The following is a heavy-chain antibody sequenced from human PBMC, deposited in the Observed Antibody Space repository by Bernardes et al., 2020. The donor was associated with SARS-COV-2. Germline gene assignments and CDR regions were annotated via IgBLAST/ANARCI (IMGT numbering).Heavy chain of an antibody. CDR2: INPSGGST. D-gene: IGHD3-3*01. V-gene: IGHV1-46*01. CDR3: ARDTDENYDFWSGYLTNHYYYGMDV. J-gene: IGHJ6*02. CDR1: GYTFTSYY. Sequence: ASVKVSCMASGYTFTSYYMHWVRQAPGQGLEWMGIINPSGGSTSYAQKFQGRVTMTRDTSTSTVYMELSSLRSEDTAVYYCARDTDENYDFWSGYLTNHYYYGMDVWGQGTTVTVSS.